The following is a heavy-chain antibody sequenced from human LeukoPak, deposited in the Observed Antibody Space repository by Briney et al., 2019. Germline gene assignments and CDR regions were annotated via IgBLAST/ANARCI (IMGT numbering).Heavy chain of an antibody. CDR2: IRSNGDST. V-gene: IGHV3-64D*06. Sequence: GGSLRLSCSASGFTFSSYSMHWVRQAPGKGLEYVSGIRSNGDSTYSADSVKGRFTISRDNSKSTLYLLLSSLRPEDTAVYYCVKELFAGAANWGQGTLVTVSS. CDR1: GFTFSSYS. J-gene: IGHJ4*02. D-gene: IGHD2-15*01. CDR3: VKELFAGAAN.